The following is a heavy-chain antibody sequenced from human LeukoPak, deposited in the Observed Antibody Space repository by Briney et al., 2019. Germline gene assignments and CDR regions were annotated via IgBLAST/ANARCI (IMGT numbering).Heavy chain of an antibody. CDR3: AKDMEATRSWDFDY. CDR2: ISWNSGSI. CDR1: GFTFDDYA. J-gene: IGHJ4*01. V-gene: IGHV3-9*01. Sequence: GRSLRLSCAASGFTFDDYAMHWVRQAPGKGLEWVSGISWNSGSIGYADSVKGRFTISRDNAKNSLYLQMNSLRAEDTALYYCAKDMEATRSWDFDYWGQGTLVTVSS. D-gene: IGHD1-26*01.